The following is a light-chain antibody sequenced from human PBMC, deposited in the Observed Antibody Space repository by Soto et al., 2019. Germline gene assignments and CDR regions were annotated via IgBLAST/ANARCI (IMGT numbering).Light chain of an antibody. CDR1: QSVLYSSNNKNY. CDR2: WAS. Sequence: DIVMTQSPDSLAVSLGERATINCKSSQSVLYSSNNKNYLAWYQQKPGQPPKLLIYWASTRESGVPDRFSGSGSGTDFPLTISSLQAEDVAVYYCQQYYRTPPYTFGKGTKLEIK. J-gene: IGKJ2*01. CDR3: QQYYRTPPYT. V-gene: IGKV4-1*01.